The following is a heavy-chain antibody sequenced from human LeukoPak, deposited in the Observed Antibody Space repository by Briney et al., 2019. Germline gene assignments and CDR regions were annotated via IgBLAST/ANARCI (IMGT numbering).Heavy chain of an antibody. CDR2: IIPILGIA. J-gene: IGHJ6*02. D-gene: IGHD6-13*01. CDR3: AKDGGSSWYYYYGMDV. Sequence: GASVKVSCKASGGTFSSYAISWVRQAPGQGLEWMGRIIPILGIANYAQKFQGRVTITADKSTSTAYMELSSLRSEDTALYYCAKDGGSSWYYYYGMDVWGQGTTVTVSS. CDR1: GGTFSSYA. V-gene: IGHV1-69*04.